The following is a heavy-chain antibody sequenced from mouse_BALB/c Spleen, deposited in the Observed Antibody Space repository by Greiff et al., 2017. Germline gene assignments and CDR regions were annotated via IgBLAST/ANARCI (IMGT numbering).Heavy chain of an antibody. J-gene: IGHJ4*01. D-gene: IGHD1-2*01. V-gene: IGHV1-4*01. Sequence: VQLQQSGAELARPGASVKMSCKASGYTFTSYTMHWVKQRPGQGLEWIGYINPSSGYTNYNQKFKDKATLTADKSSSTAYMQLSSLTSEDSAVYYCERDNGYGYAMDYWGQGTSVTVSS. CDR3: ERDNGYGYAMDY. CDR2: INPSSGYT. CDR1: GYTFTSYT.